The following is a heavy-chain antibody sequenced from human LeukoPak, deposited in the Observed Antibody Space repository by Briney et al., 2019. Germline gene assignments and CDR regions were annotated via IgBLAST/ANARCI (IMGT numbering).Heavy chain of an antibody. CDR3: ARTYSSGWYDDY. D-gene: IGHD6-19*01. CDR1: VYTFTSYG. J-gene: IGHJ4*02. CDR2: ISAYNGNT. Sequence: ASVKVSCKASVYTFTSYGISWVRQAPGQGLEWMGWISAYNGNTNYAQKLQGRVTMTTDTSTSTAYMELRSLRSDDTAVYYCARTYSSGWYDDYWGQGTLVTVSS. V-gene: IGHV1-18*01.